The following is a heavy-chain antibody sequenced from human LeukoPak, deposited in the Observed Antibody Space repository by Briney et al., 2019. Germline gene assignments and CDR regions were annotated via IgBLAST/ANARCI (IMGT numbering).Heavy chain of an antibody. V-gene: IGHV3-66*01. CDR2: IYSGGST. CDR3: ANSMIVVVPAALDF. CDR1: GFTVSSNY. Sequence: GGSLRLSCAASGFTVSSNYMSWVRQAPGKGLEWVSVIYSGGSTYYADSVKGRFTISRDNSKNTLYLQMNSLRAEDTAVYYCANSMIVVVPAALDFWGQGTLVTVSS. J-gene: IGHJ4*02. D-gene: IGHD2-2*01.